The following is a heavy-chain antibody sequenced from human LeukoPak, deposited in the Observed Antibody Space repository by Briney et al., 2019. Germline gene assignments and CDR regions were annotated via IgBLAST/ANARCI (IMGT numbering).Heavy chain of an antibody. J-gene: IGHJ3*02. V-gene: IGHV3-30*02. D-gene: IGHD1-26*01. CDR2: IQNDEIDK. Sequence: PGGSLRLSCAASGFTFTTYGMHWVRQAPGKGLEWVAFIQNDEIDKFYADSVKGRFTISRDNSKNTLYLQMNSLRAEDTAVYYCARDFGFRSGSYYFIAFDIWGQGTMVTVSS. CDR1: GFTFTTYG. CDR3: ARDFGFRSGSYYFIAFDI.